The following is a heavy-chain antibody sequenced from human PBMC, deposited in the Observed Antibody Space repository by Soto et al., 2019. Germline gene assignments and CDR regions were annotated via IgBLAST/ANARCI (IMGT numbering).Heavy chain of an antibody. CDR2: INNDGSST. V-gene: IGHV3-74*01. D-gene: IGHD5-18*01. Sequence: EVQLVESGGGLVQPGGSLRLSCAASEFTFSSYWMHWVRQVPGKGLVWVSRINNDGSSTSYADSVKGRFTISRDNAKNTVSMQMNSLRPEDTAFYYFARSVPGYSDGQDWCQGTLVTVSS. J-gene: IGHJ4*02. CDR1: EFTFSSYW. CDR3: ARSVPGYSDGQD.